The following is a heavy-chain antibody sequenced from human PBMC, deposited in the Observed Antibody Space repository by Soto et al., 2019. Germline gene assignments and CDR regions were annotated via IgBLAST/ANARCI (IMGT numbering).Heavy chain of an antibody. CDR1: GGSIRTPGYY. J-gene: IGHJ4*02. V-gene: IGHV4-31*03. D-gene: IGHD2-21*01. CDR3: SSWYSSSRIGFDS. CDR2: IYYSGNT. Sequence: QVQLQESGPGLVKPSQTLSLTCTVSGGSIRTPGYYWTWIRQHPVKGLEYIGYIYYSGNTYYNPSLKSRLTISVDTSKNQFSLKLTSVTAADTAVYYCSSWYSSSRIGFDSWGQGTLVTVSS.